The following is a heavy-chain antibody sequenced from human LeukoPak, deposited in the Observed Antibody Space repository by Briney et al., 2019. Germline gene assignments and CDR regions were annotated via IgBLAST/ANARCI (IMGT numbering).Heavy chain of an antibody. CDR3: ARDRREGNNLGYHLVY. J-gene: IGHJ4*02. D-gene: IGHD5-24*01. Sequence: GGSLRLSCAASGFTFCRFAMHCVRGAPGKGGGGVAMMSYDGTIEYYADSVRGRFTISRENTDNTVDVQMNSLREEHTAVFYCARDRREGNNLGYHLVYWRQATLV. CDR2: MSYDGTIE. V-gene: IGHV3-30*03. CDR1: GFTFCRFA.